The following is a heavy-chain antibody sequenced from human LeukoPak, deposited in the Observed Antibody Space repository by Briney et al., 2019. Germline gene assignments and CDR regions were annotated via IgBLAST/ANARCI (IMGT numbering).Heavy chain of an antibody. J-gene: IGHJ6*04. CDR3: ARFTYTTRPSDV. D-gene: IGHD6-6*01. CDR2: IYSSGST. Sequence: PSETLSLTCSVSGGSISGYYWSWIRQPPGQTLERIGYIYSSGSTNYNPSLQSRVTMSVDTSMNQFSLRLSSVTAADTAIYYCARFTYTTRPSDVWGKGTTVTVSS. V-gene: IGHV4-4*08. CDR1: GGSISGYY.